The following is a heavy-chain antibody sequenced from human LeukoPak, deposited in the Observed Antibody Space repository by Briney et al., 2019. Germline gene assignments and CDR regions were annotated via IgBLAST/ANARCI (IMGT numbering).Heavy chain of an antibody. Sequence: GGSLGLSCAASGFTFSSYGIHWVRQAPGKGLEWVAVIWYDGSNKYYADSVKGRFTISRDNSKNTLYLQMNSLRAEDTAVYYCARDTTGGSSFDYWGQGTLVTVSS. J-gene: IGHJ4*02. CDR2: IWYDGSNK. V-gene: IGHV3-33*08. D-gene: IGHD2-15*01. CDR1: GFTFSSYG. CDR3: ARDTTGGSSFDY.